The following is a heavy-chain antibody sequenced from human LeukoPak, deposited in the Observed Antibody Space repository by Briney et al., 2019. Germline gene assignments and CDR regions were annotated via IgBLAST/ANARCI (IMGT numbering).Heavy chain of an antibody. CDR2: ISSSSSYI. Sequence: GGSLRLSCAASGFTFSSYSVNWVRQAPGKGLEWVSSISSSSSYIYYADSVKGRFTISRDNAKNSLYLQMNSLRAEDTAVYYCAKPGDYYYYYMDVWGKGTTVTVSS. CDR3: AKPGDYYYYYMDV. J-gene: IGHJ6*03. V-gene: IGHV3-21*01. CDR1: GFTFSSYS. D-gene: IGHD7-27*01.